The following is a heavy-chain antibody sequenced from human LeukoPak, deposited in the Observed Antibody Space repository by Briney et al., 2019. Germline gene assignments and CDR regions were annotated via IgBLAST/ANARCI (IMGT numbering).Heavy chain of an antibody. J-gene: IGHJ4*02. CDR2: ISATGGTT. V-gene: IGHV3-23*01. Sequence: PGGSLRVLCAGSGFTFSSSAMHWVRQPPGKGPEWVSGISATGGTTYYADSVKGRFTVSRDNSNNTLYLQMSGLRADDTAIYYCAKDGDGSNTWFGFRGSFDYWGQGALVTVSS. CDR3: AKDGDGSNTWFGFRGSFDY. D-gene: IGHD3-10*01. CDR1: GFTFSSSA.